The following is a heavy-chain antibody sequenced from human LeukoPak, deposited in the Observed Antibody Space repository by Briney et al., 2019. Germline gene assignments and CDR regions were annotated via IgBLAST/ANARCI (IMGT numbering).Heavy chain of an antibody. CDR1: GFTFSSYA. V-gene: IGHV3-23*01. J-gene: IGHJ4*02. CDR3: ARGGLFAYYFDY. D-gene: IGHD3-10*02. Sequence: PGGSLRLSCAASGFTFSSYAMSWVRQAPGKGLEWVSAISGSGGSTYYADSVEGRFTISRDNAKNTVYLEINSLRAEDTAVYYCARGGLFAYYFDYWGQGTLVTVSS. CDR2: ISGSGGST.